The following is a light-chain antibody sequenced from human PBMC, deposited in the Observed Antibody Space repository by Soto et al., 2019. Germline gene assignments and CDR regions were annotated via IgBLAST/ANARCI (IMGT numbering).Light chain of an antibody. J-gene: IGKJ1*01. CDR1: QTISSW. V-gene: IGKV1-5*03. CDR2: KAS. Sequence: IDGTPAPSTLDGCVGDGFPIIGRASQTISSWLAWYQQKPGKAPKLLIYKASTFKRGVPSRFSRSGSRTEFTLTTSSMQTDEFSPYIGPQYHSYWAFGQGTKVDIK. CDR3: PQYHSYWA.